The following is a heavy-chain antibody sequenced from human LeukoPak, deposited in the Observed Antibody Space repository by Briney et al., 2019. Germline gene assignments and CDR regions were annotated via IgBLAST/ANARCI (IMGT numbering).Heavy chain of an antibody. J-gene: IGHJ2*01. Sequence: SEALSLTCAVYGGSFSNYYWSWIRHSPGNGLEWIGEINHSGAADYNPFLKSRVTISIDTSKNQFSLKLSSVTDADTAVYYCARGGAYSYGRVHWYFDLWGPGTLVTVSS. V-gene: IGHV4-34*01. CDR1: GGSFSNYY. CDR2: INHSGAA. D-gene: IGHD5-18*01. CDR3: ARGGAYSYGRVHWYFDL.